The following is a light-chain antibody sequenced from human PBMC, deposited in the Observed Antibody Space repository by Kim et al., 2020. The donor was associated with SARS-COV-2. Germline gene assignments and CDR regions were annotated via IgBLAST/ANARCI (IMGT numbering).Light chain of an antibody. CDR3: QVWDSSSDHPV. J-gene: IGLJ3*02. CDR1: NIGSKS. Sequence: APGKTARITCGGNNIGSKSVHWYQQKPGQAPVLVIYYDSDRPSGIPERFSGSNSGNTATLTISRVGAGDEADYYCQVWDSSSDHPVFGGGTKLTVL. CDR2: YDS. V-gene: IGLV3-21*04.